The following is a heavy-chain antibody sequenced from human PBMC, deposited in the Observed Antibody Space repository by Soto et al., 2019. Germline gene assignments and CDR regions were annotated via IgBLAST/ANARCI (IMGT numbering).Heavy chain of an antibody. D-gene: IGHD6-13*01. V-gene: IGHV1-69*06. J-gene: IGHJ6*02. CDR1: GGTFSSYA. Sequence: QVQLVQSGAEVKKPGSSVKVSCKASGGTFSSYAISWVRQAPGQGLEWMGGIIPIFGTANYAQKFQGRVTITADKSKNTTYMELSSSRSEDTAVYYCARVGIAAARLSPTLSYYGMDVWVQGTTVTVSS. CDR2: IIPIFGTA. CDR3: ARVGIAAARLSPTLSYYGMDV.